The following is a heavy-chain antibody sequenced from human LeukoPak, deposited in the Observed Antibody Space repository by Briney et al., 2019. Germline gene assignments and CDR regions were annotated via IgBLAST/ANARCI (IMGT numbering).Heavy chain of an antibody. J-gene: IGHJ6*02. CDR1: GGSFSDYS. V-gene: IGHV4-34*01. CDR3: ARGPLVWSSGYYYYYGMDL. Sequence: SETLSLTCAVYGGSFSDYSWSWIRQPPGKGLEWIGEIKHSGSTNCNPSLKSRVAISIDTSKNQFSLRLSSVTAADTAIYYCARGPLVWSSGYYYYYGMDLWGQGTTVTVSS. D-gene: IGHD2-8*02. CDR2: IKHSGST.